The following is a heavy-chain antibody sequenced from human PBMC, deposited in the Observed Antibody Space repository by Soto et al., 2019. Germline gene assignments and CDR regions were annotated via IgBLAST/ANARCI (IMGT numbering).Heavy chain of an antibody. CDR1: GGTFSSYA. V-gene: IGHV1-69*06. CDR2: IIPIFGTA. D-gene: IGHD2-2*01. CDR3: ARRSYCSSTSCPRGYYYYGMDV. Sequence: QVQLVQSGAEVQKPGSSVKVSCKASGGTFSSYAISWVRQAPGQGLEWMGGIIPIFGTANYAQKFQGRVTITADKSTSTAYMELSSLRSEDTAVYYCARRSYCSSTSCPRGYYYYGMDVWGQGTTVTVSS. J-gene: IGHJ6*02.